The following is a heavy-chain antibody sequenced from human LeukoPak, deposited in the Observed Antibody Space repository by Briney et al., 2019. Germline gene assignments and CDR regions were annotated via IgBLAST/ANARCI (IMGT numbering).Heavy chain of an antibody. CDR2: IRYDGSNK. Sequence: PGGSLRLSCAASGSTFSSYGMHWVRQAPGKGLEWVAFIRYDGSNKYYADSVKGRFTISRDNAKNSLYLQMNSLRAEDTALYYCTRDPYFSGGYFDHWGQGTLVTVSS. J-gene: IGHJ4*02. CDR3: TRDPYFSGGYFDH. D-gene: IGHD6-19*01. V-gene: IGHV3-30*02. CDR1: GSTFSSYG.